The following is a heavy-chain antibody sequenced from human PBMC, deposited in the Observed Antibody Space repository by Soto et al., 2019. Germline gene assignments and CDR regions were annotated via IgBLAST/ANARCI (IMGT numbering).Heavy chain of an antibody. CDR2: INHSGST. J-gene: IGHJ4*02. Sequence: QVQLQQWGAGLLKPSETLSLTCAVYGGSFSGYYWSWIRQPPGKGLEWSGEINHSGSTNYNPSLTSRVTISVDTSKNQFSLKLSSVTAADTAVYYCARGARWLLLPPSFDSWGQGTLVTVSS. D-gene: IGHD3-22*01. CDR1: GGSFSGYY. V-gene: IGHV4-34*01. CDR3: ARGARWLLLPPSFDS.